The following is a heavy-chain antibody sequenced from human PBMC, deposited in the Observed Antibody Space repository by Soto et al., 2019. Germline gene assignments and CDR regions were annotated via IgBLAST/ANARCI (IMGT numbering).Heavy chain of an antibody. CDR3: ARAKPYSSGWYQYYFDY. V-gene: IGHV1-8*01. D-gene: IGHD6-19*01. CDR1: GYTFTSYD. Sequence: ASVKVSCKASGYTFTSYDINWVRQATLQGLEWMGWMNPNSGNTGYAQKFQGRVTMTRNTSISTAYMELSSLRSEDTAVYYCARAKPYSSGWYQYYFDYWGQGTMVTLSS. J-gene: IGHJ4*02. CDR2: MNPNSGNT.